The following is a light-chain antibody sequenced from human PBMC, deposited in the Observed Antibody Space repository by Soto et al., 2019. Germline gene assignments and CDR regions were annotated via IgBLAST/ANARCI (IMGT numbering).Light chain of an antibody. V-gene: IGKV3-20*01. J-gene: IGKJ1*01. CDR2: GAS. CDR1: QSVSSSY. CDR3: QQYGSSPGT. Sequence: EIVLTQSPGPLSLSTGERATLSCRASQSVSSSYLAWYQQKPGQAPRLLIYGASSRATGIPDRFSGSGSGTDFTLTISRLEPEDFAVYYCQQYGSSPGTFGQGTKVDIK.